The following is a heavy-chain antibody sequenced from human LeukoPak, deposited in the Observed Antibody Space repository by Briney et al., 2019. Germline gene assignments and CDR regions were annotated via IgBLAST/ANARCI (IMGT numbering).Heavy chain of an antibody. Sequence: GASVKVSCKASGYTFTSYGIIWVRQAPGQGLEWMGWISAYNGNTNYAQKLQGRVTTTTDTSTSTAYMELRSLRSDDTAVYYCARDPGYYDFWSGYTNMDVWGQGTTVTVSS. CDR1: GYTFTSYG. CDR2: ISAYNGNT. CDR3: ARDPGYYDFWSGYTNMDV. D-gene: IGHD3-3*01. V-gene: IGHV1-18*01. J-gene: IGHJ6*02.